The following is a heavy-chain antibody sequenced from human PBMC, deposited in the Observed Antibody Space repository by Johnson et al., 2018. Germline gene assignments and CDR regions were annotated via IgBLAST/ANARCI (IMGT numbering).Heavy chain of an antibody. CDR3: ARVENDGSYWGYYYYGMDV. Sequence: VQLVESGGGVVQPGRSLRLSCAASGFTFSSYGMHWVRQAPGKGLEWVAVIWYDGSNKYYADSVKGRFTISRDNSKNTLDLQMNSLRAEDTAVYYCARVENDGSYWGYYYYGMDVWGQGTTVTVSS. J-gene: IGHJ6*02. CDR1: GFTFSSYG. CDR2: IWYDGSNK. D-gene: IGHD1-26*01. V-gene: IGHV3-33*01.